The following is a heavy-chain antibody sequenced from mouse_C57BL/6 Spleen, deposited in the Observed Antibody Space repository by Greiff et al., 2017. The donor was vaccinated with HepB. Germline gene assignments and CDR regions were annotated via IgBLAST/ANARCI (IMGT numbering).Heavy chain of an antibody. V-gene: IGHV1-82*01. CDR1: GYAFSSSW. J-gene: IGHJ2*01. Sequence: QVQLQQSGPELVKPGASVKISCKASGYAFSSSWMNWVKQRPGKGLEWIGRIYPGDGDTNYNGKFKGKATLTADKSSSTAYMQLSSLTSGDSAVYFCARDYGDVWGQGTTLTVSS. CDR2: IYPGDGDT. D-gene: IGHD2-13*01. CDR3: ARDYGDV.